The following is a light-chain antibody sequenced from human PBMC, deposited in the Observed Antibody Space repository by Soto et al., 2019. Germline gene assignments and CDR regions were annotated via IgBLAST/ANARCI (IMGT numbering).Light chain of an antibody. CDR2: GAS. Sequence: IALTQSPGTLSLSPWERATLSCRASQSLSSSYIAWYQQKPGQAPRLLIYGASSRATGIPDRFSGSGSGTDFTLTISRLEPEDFAVYYCQQYGSSRTFGQGTKVDIK. J-gene: IGKJ1*01. CDR3: QQYGSSRT. V-gene: IGKV3-20*01. CDR1: QSLSSSY.